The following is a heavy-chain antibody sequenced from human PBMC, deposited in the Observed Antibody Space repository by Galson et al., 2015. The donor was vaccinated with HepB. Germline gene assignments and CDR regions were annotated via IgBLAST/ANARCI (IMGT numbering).Heavy chain of an antibody. D-gene: IGHD2-2*02. CDR2: IIPIFGTA. Sequence: SVKVSCKASGGTFSSYAISWVRQAPGRGLEWMGGIIPIFGTANYAQKFQGRVTITADESTSTAYMELSSLRSEDTAVYYCARRALGYCSSTSCYTPYYYYGMDVWGQGTTVTVSS. J-gene: IGHJ6*02. V-gene: IGHV1-69*13. CDR1: GGTFSSYA. CDR3: ARRALGYCSSTSCYTPYYYYGMDV.